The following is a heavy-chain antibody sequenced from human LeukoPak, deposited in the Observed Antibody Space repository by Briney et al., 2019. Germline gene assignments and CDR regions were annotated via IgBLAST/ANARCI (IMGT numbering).Heavy chain of an antibody. D-gene: IGHD3-10*01. V-gene: IGHV3-11*04. Sequence: PGGSLRLSCAASGITFNYYYMSWIRQAPGKGLELVSYISTSGSTTHYADSVKGRFTIPRDNAKNSLYLQMNSLRAEDTAVYYCARDYFGSGYVDYWGQGTLVTVSP. J-gene: IGHJ4*02. CDR1: GITFNYYY. CDR3: ARDYFGSGYVDY. CDR2: ISTSGSTT.